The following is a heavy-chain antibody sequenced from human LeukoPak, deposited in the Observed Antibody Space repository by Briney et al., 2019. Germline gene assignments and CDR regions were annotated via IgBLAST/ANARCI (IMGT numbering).Heavy chain of an antibody. D-gene: IGHD6-19*01. V-gene: IGHV4-59*08. CDR2: IYYSGST. J-gene: IGHJ2*01. CDR1: GGSISHYF. Sequence: SETLSLTCTVSGGSISHYFWSWIRQPPGKALEWIGYIYYSGSTNYNPSLKSRVTISVDPSKNQFSLKLNSVTAADTAVYYCAKTVAGYWYFDLWGRGTLSLSPQ. CDR3: AKTVAGYWYFDL.